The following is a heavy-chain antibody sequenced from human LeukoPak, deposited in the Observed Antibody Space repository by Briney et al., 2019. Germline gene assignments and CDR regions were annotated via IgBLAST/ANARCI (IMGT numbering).Heavy chain of an antibody. CDR1: GYRFTDFY. D-gene: IGHD1-7*01. CDR3: ARDHDYEGLKGNY. Sequence: ASVKVSCKPSGYRFTDFYIHWVRQAPGQGLEYMGRVNTHNGATVYVQKFQGRLSMTSDTSLSAAYMELQNLRSGDTAIYYCARDHDYEGLKGNYWGRGTMVIV. V-gene: IGHV1-2*06. CDR2: VNTHNGAT. J-gene: IGHJ1*01.